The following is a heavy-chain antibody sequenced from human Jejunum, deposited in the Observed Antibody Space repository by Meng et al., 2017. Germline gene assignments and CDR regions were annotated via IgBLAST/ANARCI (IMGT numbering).Heavy chain of an antibody. V-gene: IGHV6-1*01. CDR3: AGGGLVRSTRGYFDY. J-gene: IGHJ4*02. CDR2: TYYRFKWYI. CDR1: GVSFSSNSAG. Sequence: QIEREQAARAVVESSETLSHPCAISGVSFSSNSAGWNWIRQSPARGLEWLGRTYYRFKWYIDYAVSVKSRITINPDTSKNHFSLHLNFVTPEDTAVYYCAGGGLVRSTRGYFDYWGQGTLVTVSS. D-gene: IGHD1-26*01.